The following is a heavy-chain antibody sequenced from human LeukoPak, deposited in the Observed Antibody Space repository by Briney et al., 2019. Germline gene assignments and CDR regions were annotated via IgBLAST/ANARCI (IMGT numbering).Heavy chain of an antibody. CDR3: AKSSRSGSYYSWFDP. V-gene: IGHV4-59*01. Sequence: SETLSLTCDVSGGSISGYYWSWIRQPPGKEVEWIGCIYYSGSPVYNPSLKSRATISVDTSKNQFSLKLNSVTVADTAVYYCAKSSRSGSYYSWFDPWGQETLVTVSS. CDR2: IYYSGSP. D-gene: IGHD3-10*01. CDR1: GGSISGYY. J-gene: IGHJ5*02.